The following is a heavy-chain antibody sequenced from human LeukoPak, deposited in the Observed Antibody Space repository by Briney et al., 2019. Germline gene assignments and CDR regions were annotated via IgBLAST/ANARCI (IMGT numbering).Heavy chain of an antibody. D-gene: IGHD5-12*01. V-gene: IGHV3-74*01. CDR3: ARGDGYAQRD. Sequence: QPGGSLRLSCAASGFTFSSYWMHWVRQAPGKGLVWVSRISSDGSSTSYADSVKGRLTISRDNAKNTLYLQMNSLRVEDTAVYYCARGDGYAQRDWGQGTLVTVPS. CDR2: ISSDGSST. CDR1: GFTFSSYW. J-gene: IGHJ4*02.